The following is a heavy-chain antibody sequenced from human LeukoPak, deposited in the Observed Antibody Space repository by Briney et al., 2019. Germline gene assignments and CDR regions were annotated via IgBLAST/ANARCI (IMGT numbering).Heavy chain of an antibody. V-gene: IGHV3-74*01. CDR1: GFTFSSYF. Sequence: PGGSLRLSCAASGFTFSSYFIHWVRQAPGKGLVWVSRIGSDGSNPYSADSVKGRFTISRDNAKNTLLLQMNSLRAEDTAIYYCALSYDYDQPAALDIWGQGKMVTVSP. CDR2: IGSDGSNP. D-gene: IGHD3-22*01. CDR3: ALSYDYDQPAALDI. J-gene: IGHJ3*02.